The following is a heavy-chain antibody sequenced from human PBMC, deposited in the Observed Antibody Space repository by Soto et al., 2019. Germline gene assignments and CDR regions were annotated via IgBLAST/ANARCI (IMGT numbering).Heavy chain of an antibody. CDR1: GFTFSSYA. V-gene: IGHV3-30-3*01. CDR3: ARDIVVVPAAIGVYYYYGMDV. Sequence: QVQLVESGGGVVQPGRSLRLSCAASGFTFSSYAMHWVRQAPGKGLEWVAVISYDGSNKYYADSVKGRFTISRDNSKNTLDLQMNSLRAEDTAVYYCARDIVVVPAAIGVYYYYGMDVWGQGTTVTVSS. J-gene: IGHJ6*02. CDR2: ISYDGSNK. D-gene: IGHD2-2*01.